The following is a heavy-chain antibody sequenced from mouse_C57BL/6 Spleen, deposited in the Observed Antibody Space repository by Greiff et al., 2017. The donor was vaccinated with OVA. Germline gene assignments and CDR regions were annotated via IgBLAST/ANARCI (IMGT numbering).Heavy chain of an antibody. CDR2: INPYNGGT. CDR3: ARLTGTGWFAY. D-gene: IGHD4-1*01. V-gene: IGHV1-19*01. Sequence: EVQLVESGPVLVKPGASVKMSCKASGYTFTDYYMNWVKQSHGKSLEWIGVINPYNGGTSYNQKFKGKATLTVDKSSSTAYMELNSLTSEDSAVYYCARLTGTGWFAYWGQGTLVTVSA. J-gene: IGHJ3*01. CDR1: GYTFTDYY.